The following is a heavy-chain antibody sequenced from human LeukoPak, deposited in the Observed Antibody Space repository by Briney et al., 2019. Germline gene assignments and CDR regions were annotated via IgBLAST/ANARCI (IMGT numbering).Heavy chain of an antibody. CDR3: ARGASGTFSWFDS. CDR1: GFTFINYP. CDR2: MSYNGNNK. V-gene: IGHV3-30-3*01. J-gene: IGHJ5*01. D-gene: IGHD1-1*01. Sequence: GRSLRLSCAASGFTFINYPIHWVRQAPGKGLEWVAVMSYNGNNKYYADSVKGRFTISRDNSKTTLYLQMDRLGPGDTAVYYCARGASGTFSWFDSWGQGTLVTVSS.